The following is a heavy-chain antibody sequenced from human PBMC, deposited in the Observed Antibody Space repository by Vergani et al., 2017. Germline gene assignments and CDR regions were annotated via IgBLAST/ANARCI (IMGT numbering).Heavy chain of an antibody. J-gene: IGHJ2*01. Sequence: QVQLVQSGAEVKKPGSSVKVSCKASGGTFSSYAISWVRQAPGQGLEWMGGILPIFGTANYAQKFKGRVTITADKSTITAYMELSSLRSKDTAVYYCAGWTLTRVPAAIPWYFDLWGRGTLVTVSS. CDR1: GGTFSSYA. CDR3: AGWTLTRVPAAIPWYFDL. CDR2: ILPIFGTA. D-gene: IGHD2-2*02. V-gene: IGHV1-69*06.